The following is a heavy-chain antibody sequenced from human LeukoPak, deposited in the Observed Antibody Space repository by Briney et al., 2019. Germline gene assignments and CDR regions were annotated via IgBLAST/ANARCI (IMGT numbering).Heavy chain of an antibody. J-gene: IGHJ4*02. D-gene: IGHD6-13*01. CDR3: ARGPAGYSSSRYDY. Sequence: ASMTVSCTASGYTFSSYGISWVRQAPGQGLEWMGWISAYNGNTNYGQKFQGRVTMTTDTSTSTAYMELRSLRSDDTAVYYCARGPAGYSSSRYDYWGQGSLVTVSS. CDR2: ISAYNGNT. CDR1: GYTFSSYG. V-gene: IGHV1-18*01.